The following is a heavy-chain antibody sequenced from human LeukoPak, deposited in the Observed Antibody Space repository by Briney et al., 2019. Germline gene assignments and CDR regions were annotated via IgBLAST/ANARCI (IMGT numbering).Heavy chain of an antibody. V-gene: IGHV1-18*01. CDR1: GYTFTSYG. CDR3: ARDTRRFTYYYDSTSDY. D-gene: IGHD3-22*01. J-gene: IGHJ4*02. Sequence: GASVKVSCKASGYTFTSYGISWVRQAPGQGLEWMGWISAYNGNTNYAQKLQGRVTMTTDTSTSTAYMELRSLRSDNTAVYYCARDTRRFTYYYDSTSDYWGQGTLVTVSS. CDR2: ISAYNGNT.